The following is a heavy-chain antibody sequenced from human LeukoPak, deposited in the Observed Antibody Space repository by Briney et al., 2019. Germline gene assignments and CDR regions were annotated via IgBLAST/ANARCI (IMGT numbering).Heavy chain of an antibody. CDR3: ARVFSYGDHNDY. CDR1: GGSISSYY. D-gene: IGHD4-17*01. CDR2: IYSSGST. V-gene: IGHV4-4*07. J-gene: IGHJ4*02. Sequence: SETLSLTCTVSGGSISSYYWSWIRQPAGKGLEWIGRIYSSGSTNYNPSLKSRVTMSVDTSKNQFSLKVSSVTAADTAVYYCARVFSYGDHNDYWGQGTPVTVSS.